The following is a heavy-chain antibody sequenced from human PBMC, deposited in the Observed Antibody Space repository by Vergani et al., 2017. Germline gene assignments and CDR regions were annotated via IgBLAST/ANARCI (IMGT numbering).Heavy chain of an antibody. CDR3: ARVVQAAIGRLGIRNWFDP. V-gene: IGHV1-2*02. CDR2: INPNSGGT. J-gene: IGHJ5*02. D-gene: IGHD2-2*02. Sequence: QVQLVQSGAEVKKPGASVQVSCKASGYPFTGYYMHWVRQAPGQGLEWVGWINPNSGGTNYAQKFQGRVTMTRDTSISTAYMELSRLRSDDTAVYFCARVVQAAIGRLGIRNWFDPWGQGTLVTVSS. CDR1: GYPFTGYY.